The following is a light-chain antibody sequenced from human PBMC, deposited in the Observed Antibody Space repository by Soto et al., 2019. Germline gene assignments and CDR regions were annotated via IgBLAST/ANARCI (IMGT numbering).Light chain of an antibody. J-gene: IGKJ1*01. V-gene: IGKV3-20*01. CDR1: QSISHKY. Sequence: EIVLTQSPGTLSLSPRERATLSCRTSQSISHKYLAWYQQKPGQAPRLLIHGVSSRATGIPDRFSGSGSGTDFTLIINTLEPEDFAVYYCQLYSGSPWTFGQGTKVDI. CDR2: GVS. CDR3: QLYSGSPWT.